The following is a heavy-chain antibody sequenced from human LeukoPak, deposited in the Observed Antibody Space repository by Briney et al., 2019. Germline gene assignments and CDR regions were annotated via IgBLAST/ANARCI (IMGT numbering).Heavy chain of an antibody. V-gene: IGHV1-69*04. CDR2: IIPILGIA. D-gene: IGHD3-22*01. CDR1: GYTFTGYY. CDR3: ARESPDSSGFYY. J-gene: IGHJ4*02. Sequence: AASVKVSCKASGYTFTGYYMHWVRQAPGQGLEWMGRIIPILGIANYAQKFQGRVTITADRSTSTAYMELSSLRSEDTAVYYCARESPDSSGFYYWGQGTLVTVSS.